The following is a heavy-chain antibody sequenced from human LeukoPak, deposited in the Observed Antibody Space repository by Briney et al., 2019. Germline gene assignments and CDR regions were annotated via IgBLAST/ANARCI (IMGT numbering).Heavy chain of an antibody. CDR1: GGSVSNASYY. CDR2: VYYSGST. V-gene: IGHV4-61*01. Sequence: SETLSLTCTVSGGSVSNASYYWSWIRQPPGKGLDWIGYVYYSGSTNYSPSLQSRVTVSVDTSKNQFSLKLTSVTAADTAVYYCARVRYGSGSYYFDDWGQGTLVTVSS. J-gene: IGHJ4*02. D-gene: IGHD3-10*01. CDR3: ARVRYGSGSYYFDD.